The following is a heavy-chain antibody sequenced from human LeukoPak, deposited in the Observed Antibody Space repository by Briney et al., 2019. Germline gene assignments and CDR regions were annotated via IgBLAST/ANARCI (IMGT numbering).Heavy chain of an antibody. D-gene: IGHD3-16*01. Sequence: PGGSLRLSCAASRFTFSNYAMNWVRQAPGKGLEGVSAIDSGGGTYYADSVKVRFTISRDNSKNTLYLQLNSLRAEDTAVYYCAKGPQGDWGQGALVTVSS. V-gene: IGHV3-23*01. CDR3: AKGPQGD. CDR1: RFTFSNYA. J-gene: IGHJ4*02. CDR2: IDSGGGT.